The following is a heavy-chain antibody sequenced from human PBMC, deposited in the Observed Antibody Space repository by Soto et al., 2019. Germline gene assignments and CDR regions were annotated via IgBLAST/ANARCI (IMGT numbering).Heavy chain of an antibody. J-gene: IGHJ4*02. V-gene: IGHV1-2*02. Sequence: ASVKVSCKASGYTLTDYFMHWVRQAPGQGLEWMGWISPNNGGTNYAQKFQGRVTMTRDTSISAAYMELSSLRSDDTAVYYCARGSPSLPSDYWGQGTLGTVSS. CDR1: GYTLTDYF. CDR2: ISPNNGGT. D-gene: IGHD2-15*01. CDR3: ARGSPSLPSDY.